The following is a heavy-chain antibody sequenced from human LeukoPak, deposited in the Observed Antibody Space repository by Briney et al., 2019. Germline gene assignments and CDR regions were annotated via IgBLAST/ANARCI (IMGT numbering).Heavy chain of an antibody. V-gene: IGHV4-59*01. J-gene: IGHJ4*02. CDR2: INYSGST. Sequence: SETLSLTCTVSGGSISSNYWSWIRQPPGKGLEWIGYINYSGSTNYNPSLKSRVTISVDTSKNQVSLKLTSVTAADTAVYYCARGYRLVDYWGQGTLVTVSS. CDR3: ARGYRLVDY. D-gene: IGHD6-19*01. CDR1: GGSISSNY.